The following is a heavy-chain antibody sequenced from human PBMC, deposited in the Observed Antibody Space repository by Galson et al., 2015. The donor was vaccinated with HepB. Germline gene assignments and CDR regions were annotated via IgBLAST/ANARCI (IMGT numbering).Heavy chain of an antibody. CDR1: GFSVGSYA. D-gene: IGHD4-11*01. Sequence: SLRLSCAVSGFSVGSYAMSWVRQTPGKGPEWVSGIGGNDDSRYYADSVKGRFTISRDNSKDALYLQMNSLRAEDTAVYYCAKDVKGFAVTTVDYWGQGTLVTVSS. J-gene: IGHJ4*02. CDR2: IGGNDDSR. CDR3: AKDVKGFAVTTVDY. V-gene: IGHV3-23*01.